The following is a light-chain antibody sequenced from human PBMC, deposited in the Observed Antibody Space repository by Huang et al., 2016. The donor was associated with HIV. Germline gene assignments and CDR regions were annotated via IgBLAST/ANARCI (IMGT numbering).Light chain of an antibody. CDR2: GAS. V-gene: IGKV3-15*01. J-gene: IGKJ4*01. Sequence: EILMTQSPATLSVSPWESATLSCRASQGVSSNLAWYQQKPGQAPSLLIYGASTRATGIPVRLSDRGSGKEFTLTISSLQSEDFAVDYCHQYHKWPPLTFGGGTEVDIK. CDR3: HQYHKWPPLT. CDR1: QGVSSN.